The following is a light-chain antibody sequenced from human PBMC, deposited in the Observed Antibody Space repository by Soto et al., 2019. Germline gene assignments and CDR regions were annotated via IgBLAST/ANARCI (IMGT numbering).Light chain of an antibody. Sequence: MVMTQSPATLSVSPGERATLSCRASQSVGGDLAWYQRKPGQAPRLLIYGASSRAPGIPARFSGSGSGTEFTLTISSLQSEDIAVYYCQQYENWPQLTFGGGTKVDIK. V-gene: IGKV3-15*01. J-gene: IGKJ4*01. CDR2: GAS. CDR3: QQYENWPQLT. CDR1: QSVGGD.